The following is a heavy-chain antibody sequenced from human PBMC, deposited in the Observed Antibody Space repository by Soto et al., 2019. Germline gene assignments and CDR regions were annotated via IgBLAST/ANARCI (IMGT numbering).Heavy chain of an antibody. V-gene: IGHV3-64*01. J-gene: IGHJ4*02. D-gene: IGHD5-12*01. CDR3: ARGGRGYEFDY. CDR1: GFTFSRYA. CDR2: ISSNGGST. Sequence: EVQLVESGGGLVQPGGSLRLSCAAPGFTFSRYAMHWVRQAPGKGLEYVSPISSNGGSTYYANSVKGRFTISRDNSKNTLYLQMGSLRPEDTAVYYCARGGRGYEFDYWGQGTLVTVSS.